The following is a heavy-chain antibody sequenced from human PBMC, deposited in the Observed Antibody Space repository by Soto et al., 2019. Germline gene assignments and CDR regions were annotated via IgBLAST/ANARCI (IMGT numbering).Heavy chain of an antibody. V-gene: IGHV3-21*06. CDR1: GFIFSSYT. J-gene: IGHJ4*02. CDR3: ARDRQQWVAEAIIGDH. Sequence: EVHLLESGGGLVKPGGSLRLSCAASGFIFSSYTMIWVRQAPGKGLEWVSSINSNSNYRYYADSVKGRFTISRDNARNSLSLQMKNLRAEDTAVYFCARDRQQWVAEAIIGDHWGQGTLVSVSS. D-gene: IGHD6-19*01. CDR2: INSNSNYR.